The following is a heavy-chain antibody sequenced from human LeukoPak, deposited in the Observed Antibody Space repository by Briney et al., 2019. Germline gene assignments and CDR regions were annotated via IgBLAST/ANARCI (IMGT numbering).Heavy chain of an antibody. CDR3: ARGGHGTSVAVAGTGDF. CDR2: IDPSDGST. J-gene: IGHJ4*02. CDR1: GYTFTSYG. D-gene: IGHD6-19*01. Sequence: ASVKVSGKASGYTFTSYGISWVRQAPGQGLEWMGIIDPSDGSTIYAQKFQGRVTMTRDMSTSTVYMRLSSLTSEDTAIYYCARGGHGTSVAVAGTGDFWGQGTLVTVSS. V-gene: IGHV1-46*01.